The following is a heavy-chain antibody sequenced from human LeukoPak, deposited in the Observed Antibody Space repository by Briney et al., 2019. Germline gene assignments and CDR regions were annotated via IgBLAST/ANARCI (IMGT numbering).Heavy chain of an antibody. V-gene: IGHV4-59*01. Sequence: PSETLSLTCTVSGGSISSYYWSWIRQPPGKGLEWIGYIYYSGSTNYNPSLKSRVTISVDTSKNQFSLKLSSVTAADTAVYYCARDRHGDYAYNWFDPWGQGNLVTVSS. J-gene: IGHJ5*02. D-gene: IGHD4-17*01. CDR2: IYYSGST. CDR1: GGSISSYY. CDR3: ARDRHGDYAYNWFDP.